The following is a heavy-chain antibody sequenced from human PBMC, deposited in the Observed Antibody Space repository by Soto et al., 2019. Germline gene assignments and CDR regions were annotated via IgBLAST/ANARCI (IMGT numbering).Heavy chain of an antibody. CDR1: GFTFSRYW. Sequence: GGSLRLSCVASGFTFSRYWMSWVRQAPGKGLEWVANIKEDGNEKYYVDSVKGRFTISRDNAKNSLFLQMNSLRAEDAAVYYCARDDEVFFASWGQGTLVTVSS. J-gene: IGHJ4*02. D-gene: IGHD3-10*01. CDR2: IKEDGNEK. CDR3: ARDDEVFFAS. V-gene: IGHV3-7*01.